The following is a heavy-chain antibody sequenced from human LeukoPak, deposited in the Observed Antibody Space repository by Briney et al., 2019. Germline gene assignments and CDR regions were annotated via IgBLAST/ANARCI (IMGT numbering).Heavy chain of an antibody. D-gene: IGHD3-16*02. V-gene: IGHV3-7*01. Sequence: GGSLRLSCAASGFTFSSYWMSWVRQAPGKGLEWVANIKHDGSEQYYVDSVRGRFTISRDNAKNSLYLQMNSLRAEDTAVYYCARLPNDYVWGSYRYRPEVPIDYWGQGTLVTVSS. CDR2: IKHDGSEQ. CDR1: GFTFSSYW. J-gene: IGHJ4*02. CDR3: ARLPNDYVWGSYRYRPEVPIDY.